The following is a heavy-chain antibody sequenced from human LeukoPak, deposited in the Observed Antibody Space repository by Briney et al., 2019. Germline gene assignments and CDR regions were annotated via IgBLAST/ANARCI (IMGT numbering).Heavy chain of an antibody. Sequence: SETLSLTCTVSGGSISSGGYSWSWIRQPPGKGLEWVGYIYHSGSTYYNPSLKSRVTISVDRSKNQFSLKLSSVTAADTAVYYCARSSGYYYGYAFDIWGQGTMVTVSS. J-gene: IGHJ3*02. CDR2: IYHSGST. CDR3: ARSSGYYYGYAFDI. CDR1: GGSISSGGYS. D-gene: IGHD3-22*01. V-gene: IGHV4-30-2*01.